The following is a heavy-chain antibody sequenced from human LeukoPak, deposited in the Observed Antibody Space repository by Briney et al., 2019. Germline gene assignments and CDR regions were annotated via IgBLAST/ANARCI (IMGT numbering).Heavy chain of an antibody. CDR1: GYTFTSYD. D-gene: IGHD3-3*01. V-gene: IGHV1-8*03. CDR2: MNPNSGNT. Sequence: ASVKVSCKASGYTFTSYDINWVRQATGQGLEWMGWMNPNSGNTGYAQKFQGRVTITRNTSISTAYMELSNLRSEDTAVYYCARGRAYYDFWSGYSFSRDDAFDIWGQGTMVTVSS. CDR3: ARGRAYYDFWSGYSFSRDDAFDI. J-gene: IGHJ3*02.